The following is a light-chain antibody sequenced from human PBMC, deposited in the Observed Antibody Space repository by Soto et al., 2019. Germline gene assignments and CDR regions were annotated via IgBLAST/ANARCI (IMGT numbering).Light chain of an antibody. Sequence: ETVMTQSPAPLSVSPGERVTLSCRASQSINSNLAWYQQRPGQAPRVLISDASTRATAVPARFSGSGSGTEFPRTISRLQSEDFAVYYCQQYNNWPPAYTFGEGTKLEIK. CDR3: QQYNNWPPAYT. CDR1: QSINSN. CDR2: DAS. V-gene: IGKV3-15*01. J-gene: IGKJ2*01.